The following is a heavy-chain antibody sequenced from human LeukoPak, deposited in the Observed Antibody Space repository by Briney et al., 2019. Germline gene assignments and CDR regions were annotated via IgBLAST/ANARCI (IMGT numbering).Heavy chain of an antibody. CDR3: AKGGQDFDFWRFDL. Sequence: GGSLRLSCAASGFSFTDSAVSWVRHSPGEGLKWVSSISDTGGRAYYADSVKGRFTITRDNSRNTVNLQMNSLRAGDTARYYCAKGGQDFDFWRFDLWGQGILVIVSS. V-gene: IGHV3-23*01. CDR1: GFSFTDSA. J-gene: IGHJ5*02. CDR2: ISDTGGRA. D-gene: IGHD3-3*01.